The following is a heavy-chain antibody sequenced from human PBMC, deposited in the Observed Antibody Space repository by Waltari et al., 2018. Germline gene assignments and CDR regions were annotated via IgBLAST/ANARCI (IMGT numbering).Heavy chain of an antibody. CDR3: ARGRGYSYGGQFYFDS. V-gene: IGHV3-11*01. D-gene: IGHD5-18*01. J-gene: IGHJ4*02. CDR1: GLTFSDFY. CDR2: MVNRGVRT. Sequence: QVQLVESGGGSVKPGGSLRLSCVASGLTFSDFYISWIRQAPGKGLGWISYMVNRGVRTYYADSVRGRFTISRDNAKNSVSLQMDSLSVDDTGLYYCARGRGYSYGGQFYFDSWGQGILVTVSS.